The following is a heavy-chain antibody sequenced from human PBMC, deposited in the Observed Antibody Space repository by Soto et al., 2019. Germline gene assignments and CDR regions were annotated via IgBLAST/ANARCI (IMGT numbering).Heavy chain of an antibody. Sequence: GASVNVACKGSGYTLTELFMHWVRQAPGKGLEWMGGFDPEDGETIYAQKFQGRVTMTEDTSTDTAYMELSSLRSEDTAVYYCATDGGLAAGVSFDYWGQGTLVTVSS. CDR3: ATDGGLAAGVSFDY. V-gene: IGHV1-24*01. J-gene: IGHJ4*02. D-gene: IGHD6-13*01. CDR1: GYTLTELF. CDR2: FDPEDGET.